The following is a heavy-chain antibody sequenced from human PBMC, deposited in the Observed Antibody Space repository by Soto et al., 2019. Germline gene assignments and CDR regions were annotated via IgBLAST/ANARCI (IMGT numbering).Heavy chain of an antibody. CDR3: ATGPPSASGYYYMDV. CDR1: GFTLSTYD. J-gene: IGHJ6*03. Sequence: EVQLVESGGGLVQPGGSLRLSCAASGFTLSTYDMHWVRQGTGKGLEWVAALSYAGDTYYPGSVKGRFTVSRESAKNSLYLQMNSLSAGDTAVYYCATGPPSASGYYYMDVWGKGTTVTVSS. CDR2: LSYAGDT. V-gene: IGHV3-13*01. D-gene: IGHD3-10*01.